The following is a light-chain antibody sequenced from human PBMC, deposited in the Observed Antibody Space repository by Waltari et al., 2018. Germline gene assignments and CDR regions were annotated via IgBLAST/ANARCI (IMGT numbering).Light chain of an antibody. J-gene: IGLJ1*01. CDR1: ASDGP. Sequence: QSALTQPPSASGSPGQSVTISCTGTASDGPVSRYQQHPGKAPKLLIYEVSKRPSGVPARFSGSKSGKTASLTVSGLQTEDEADYYCSSDAVSDNFYDFGTGTRVTVL. V-gene: IGLV2-8*01. CDR3: SSDAVSDNFYD. CDR2: EVS.